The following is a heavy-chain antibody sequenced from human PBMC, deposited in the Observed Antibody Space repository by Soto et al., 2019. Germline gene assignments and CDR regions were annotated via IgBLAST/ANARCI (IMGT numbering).Heavy chain of an antibody. D-gene: IGHD3-10*01. J-gene: IGHJ4*02. CDR3: ARGRFGSGNYYFDY. V-gene: IGHV1-69*12. CDR1: GGTFSTYA. Sequence: QVQLVQSGAEVKKPGSSVKVSCKASGGTFSTYAISWVRQAPGHGLEWVGGIVPLFGTTNFAQKFQGRVTIIAGDSTTTAYMELSSLRPEDTAVYYCARGRFGSGNYYFDYWGQGTLVTVSS. CDR2: IVPLFGTT.